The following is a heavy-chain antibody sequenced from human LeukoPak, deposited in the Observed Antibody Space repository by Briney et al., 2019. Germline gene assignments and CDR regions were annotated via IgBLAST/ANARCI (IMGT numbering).Heavy chain of an antibody. CDR3: ARGFPKTTYCSGGSCYLDY. J-gene: IGHJ4*02. CDR1: GYTFTGYY. D-gene: IGHD2-15*01. V-gene: IGHV1-2*02. Sequence: ASVKVSCKASGYTFTGYYMHWVRQAPGQGLEWMGWINPNSGGTNYAQKFQGRVTMTRDTSISTAYMELSRLRSDDTAVYYCARGFPKTTYCSGGSCYLDYWGQGTLVTVSS. CDR2: INPNSGGT.